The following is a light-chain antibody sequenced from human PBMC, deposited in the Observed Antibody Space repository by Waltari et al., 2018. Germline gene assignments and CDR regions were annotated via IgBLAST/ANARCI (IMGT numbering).Light chain of an antibody. CDR2: KAS. CDR1: QSISIW. V-gene: IGKV1-5*03. J-gene: IGKJ4*01. CDR3: QQYNSYSLLT. Sequence: DIHLTQSPSTLSASVGDRFTTTCRASQSISIWLAWYQQKPGEATKLLIYKASTLESGVPSRISGSGCGTEFTLTISSLQPDDFATYYCQQYNSYSLLTFGGGTKVEIK.